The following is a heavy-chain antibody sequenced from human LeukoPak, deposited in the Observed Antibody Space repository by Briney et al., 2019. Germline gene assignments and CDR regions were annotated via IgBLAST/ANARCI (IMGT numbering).Heavy chain of an antibody. CDR2: ISYDGSNK. V-gene: IGHV3-30*18. CDR3: AKGPGLRLGELSLWADY. D-gene: IGHD3-16*02. Sequence: GGSLRLSCAVSGITFSSYGMHWVRQAPGKGLEWVAVISYDGSNKYYADSVKGRFTISRDNSKSTLYLQMNSLRAEDTAVYYCAKGPGLRLGELSLWADYWGQGTLVTVPS. J-gene: IGHJ4*02. CDR1: GITFSSYG.